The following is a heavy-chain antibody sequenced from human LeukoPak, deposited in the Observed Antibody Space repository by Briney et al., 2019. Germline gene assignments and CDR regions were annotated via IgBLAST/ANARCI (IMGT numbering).Heavy chain of an antibody. CDR2: ISGSGGST. J-gene: IGHJ4*02. Sequence: PGGSLRLSCAASGFTFSSYAMSWVRQAPGKGLGWVSAISGSGGSTYYADSVKGRFTISRDNSKNTLYLQMNSLRAEDTAVYYCARQHYDFWSGYYINWGQGTLVTVSS. CDR3: ARQHYDFWSGYYIN. CDR1: GFTFSSYA. V-gene: IGHV3-23*01. D-gene: IGHD3-3*01.